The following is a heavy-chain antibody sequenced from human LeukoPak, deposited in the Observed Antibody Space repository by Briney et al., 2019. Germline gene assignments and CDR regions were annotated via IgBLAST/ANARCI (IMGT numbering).Heavy chain of an antibody. D-gene: IGHD6-19*01. V-gene: IGHV1-58*01. Sequence: TVKVSCRASGFTFTSSAVQWVRQVRGQRLEWIGWIVVDTGNTKYAQEFQERVTITRDMSTNTAYMELSSLRSEDTAVYYCAADRDTSGWFEGFFFDHWGQGTLVTVSS. CDR1: GFTFTSSA. CDR2: IVVDTGNT. CDR3: AADRDTSGWFEGFFFDH. J-gene: IGHJ4*02.